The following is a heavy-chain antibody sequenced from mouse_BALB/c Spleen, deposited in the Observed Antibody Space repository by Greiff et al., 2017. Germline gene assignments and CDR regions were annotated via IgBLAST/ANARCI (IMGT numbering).Heavy chain of an antibody. D-gene: IGHD1-2*01. CDR3: ARSWITTATGGYFDY. Sequence: VQLQQSGPELVKPGASVKISCKASGYSFTGYYMHWVKQSHVKSLEWIGRINPYNGATSYNQNFKDKASLTVDKSSSTAYMELHSLTSEDSAVYYCARSWITTATGGYFDYWGQGTTLTVSS. J-gene: IGHJ2*01. V-gene: IGHV1-31*01. CDR2: INPYNGAT. CDR1: GYSFTGYY.